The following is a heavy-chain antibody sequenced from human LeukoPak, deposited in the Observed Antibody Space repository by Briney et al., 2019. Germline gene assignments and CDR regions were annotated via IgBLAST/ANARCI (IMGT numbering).Heavy chain of an antibody. J-gene: IGHJ6*02. D-gene: IGHD3-10*01. CDR2: INPNSGGT. V-gene: IGHV1-2*02. CDR1: GYTFTGYY. Sequence: AASVKVSCKASGYTFTGYYMHWVRQAPGQGPEWMGWINPNSGGTNYAQKFQGRVTMTRDTSISTAYMELSRLRSDDTAVYYCARKLITMVRGVTGGYYGMDVWGQGTTVTVSS. CDR3: ARKLITMVRGVTGGYYGMDV.